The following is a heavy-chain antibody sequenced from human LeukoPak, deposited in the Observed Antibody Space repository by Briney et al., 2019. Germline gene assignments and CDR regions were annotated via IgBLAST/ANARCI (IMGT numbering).Heavy chain of an antibody. J-gene: IGHJ4*02. V-gene: IGHV1-69*04. CDR1: GGTFSSYA. CDR3: ARAGYSGYDVGY. Sequence: SVKVSCKASGGTFSSYAISWVRQAPGQGLEWMGRIIPILGIANYAQKFQGRVTITADKSTSTAYMELSSLRSEDTAVYYCARAGYSGYDVGYWGQGTLVTVSS. CDR2: IIPILGIA. D-gene: IGHD5-12*01.